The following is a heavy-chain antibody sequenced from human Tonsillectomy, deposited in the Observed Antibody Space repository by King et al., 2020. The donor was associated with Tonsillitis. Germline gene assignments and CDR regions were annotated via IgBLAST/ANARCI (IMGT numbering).Heavy chain of an antibody. CDR2: IIPIFDTR. CDR3: ARGGMDRNWFDP. Sequence: QLVQSGAEVKKPGSSVKVSCKASGGTFSSYAISWVRQAPGQGLEVMGGIIPIFDTRNYAQKFRDRVTISADESTSTVYMEMSSLKSEDAAVYYCARGGMDRNWFDPWGQGTLVTVS. V-gene: IGHV1-69*12. D-gene: IGHD2-2*03. J-gene: IGHJ5*02. CDR1: GGTFSSYA.